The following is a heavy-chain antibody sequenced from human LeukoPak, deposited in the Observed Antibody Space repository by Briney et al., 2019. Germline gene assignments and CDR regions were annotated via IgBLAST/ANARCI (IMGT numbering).Heavy chain of an antibody. CDR1: GGSIRSYY. CDR3: AAAPNPSYFDF. CDR2: IYHSGST. J-gene: IGHJ4*02. V-gene: IGHV4-59*01. Sequence: SETLSLTCTVSGGSIRSYYWSWIRQPPGKGLEWIGCIYHSGSTDYNPSLKSRVTISVDTSKNQFSLKLSSVTAADTAVYFCAAAPNPSYFDFWGQGTLVTVSS. D-gene: IGHD6-25*01.